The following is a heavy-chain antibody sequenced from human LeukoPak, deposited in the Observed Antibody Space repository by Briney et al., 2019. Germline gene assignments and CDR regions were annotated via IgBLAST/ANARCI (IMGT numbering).Heavy chain of an antibody. V-gene: IGHV3-7*01. Sequence: PGGSLRLSFAASGFTFSSYWMSWVRQAPGKGLEWVANIKQDGSEKYYVDSVKGRFTISRDNAKNSLYLQMNSLRAEDTAVYYCARSPVEMATISDYWGQGTLVTVSS. CDR2: IKQDGSEK. D-gene: IGHD5-24*01. CDR3: ARSPVEMATISDY. CDR1: GFTFSSYW. J-gene: IGHJ4*02.